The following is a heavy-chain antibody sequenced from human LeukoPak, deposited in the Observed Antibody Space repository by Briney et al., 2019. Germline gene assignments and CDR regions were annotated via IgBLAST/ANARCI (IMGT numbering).Heavy chain of an antibody. Sequence: GGSLRLSCAAAGFTFSSYEMSWVRQAPGKGLEWVSYISDSGNTIKYADSVKGRFTISRDKAKNSLCLQMNSLRAEDTAVYYCARRQWLVAGGFDYWGQGTLVTVSS. CDR1: GFTFSSYE. V-gene: IGHV3-48*03. CDR3: ARRQWLVAGGFDY. D-gene: IGHD6-19*01. CDR2: ISDSGNTI. J-gene: IGHJ4*02.